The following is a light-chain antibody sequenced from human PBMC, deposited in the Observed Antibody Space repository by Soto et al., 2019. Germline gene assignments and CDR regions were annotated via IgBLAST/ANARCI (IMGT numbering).Light chain of an antibody. V-gene: IGKV1-39*01. CDR2: AAS. Sequence: DTQMTQSPFALSAAVGDRVTITCRSSQSISSYLNWYQQKPGKAPKLLIYAASSLQSGVPSRFSGSGSATDFTLTISILQPEDFATYYCQQSYSTLWTFGQGPNVDIK. J-gene: IGKJ1*01. CDR1: QSISSY. CDR3: QQSYSTLWT.